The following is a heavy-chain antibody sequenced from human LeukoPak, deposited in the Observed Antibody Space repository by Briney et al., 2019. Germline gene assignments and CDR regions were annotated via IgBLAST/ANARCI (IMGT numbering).Heavy chain of an antibody. D-gene: IGHD2-15*01. CDR2: IRYDGSNK. CDR3: AKTGGLGYCSGGSCYLVDY. V-gene: IGHV3-30*02. CDR1: GFTFSSYG. Sequence: GGSLRLSCAASGFTFSSYGMHWFRQAPGKGLEWVAFIRYDGSNKYYADSVKGRFTISRDNSKNTLYLQMNSLRAEDTAVYYCAKTGGLGYCSGGSCYLVDYWGQGTLVTVSS. J-gene: IGHJ4*02.